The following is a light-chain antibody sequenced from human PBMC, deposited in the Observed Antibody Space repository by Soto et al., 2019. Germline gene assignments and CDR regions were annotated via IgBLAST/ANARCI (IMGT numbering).Light chain of an antibody. CDR3: CSYAGSTSLL. V-gene: IGLV2-23*02. CDR2: EDT. J-gene: IGLJ2*01. Sequence: QPASVSGSPGQSITISCTGTSSDVGSYNLVSWYQQHPDKAPKLMIYEDTKRPSGVSNRFSGSKSGNTASLTLSGLQAEDEADYYCCSYAGSTSLLFGGGTKLTVL. CDR1: SSDVGSYNL.